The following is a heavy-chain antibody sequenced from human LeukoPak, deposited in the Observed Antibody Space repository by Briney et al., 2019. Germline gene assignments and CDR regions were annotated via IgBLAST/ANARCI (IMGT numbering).Heavy chain of an antibody. CDR1: GFTFSSYS. J-gene: IGHJ4*02. D-gene: IGHD3-3*01. CDR2: ISSSSSYI. V-gene: IGHV3-21*01. CDR3: ARGGYDFWSGYYTGIGGTDY. Sequence: PGESLRLSCAASGFTFSSYSMNWVRQAPGKGLEWVSSISSSSSYIYYADSVKGRFTISRDNAKNSLYLQMNSLRAEDTAVYYCARGGYDFWSGYYTGIGGTDYWGQGTLVTVSS.